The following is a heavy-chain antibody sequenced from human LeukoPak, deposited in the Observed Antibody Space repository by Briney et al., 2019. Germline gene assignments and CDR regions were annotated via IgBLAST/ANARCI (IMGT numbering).Heavy chain of an antibody. V-gene: IGHV4-34*01. J-gene: IGHJ5*02. CDR2: INHSGST. Sequence: GSLRLSCVASGFIFGDYWMRWFRQPPGKGLEWIGEINHSGSTNYNPSLKSRVTISVDTSKNQFSLKLSSVTAADTAVYYCARSITMVRGVIPRGGWFDPWGQGTLVTVSS. CDR1: GFIFGDYW. CDR3: ARSITMVRGVIPRGGWFDP. D-gene: IGHD3-10*01.